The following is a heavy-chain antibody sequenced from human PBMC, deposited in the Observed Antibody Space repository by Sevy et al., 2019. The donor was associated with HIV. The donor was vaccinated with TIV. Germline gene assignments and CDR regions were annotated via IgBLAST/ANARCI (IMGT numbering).Heavy chain of an antibody. CDR2: IKKDGSEK. D-gene: IGHD3-3*01. CDR1: GFTFNMYW. V-gene: IGHV3-7*01. CDR3: ARVGVGSWLPHYYFDY. J-gene: IGHJ4*02. Sequence: GGSLRLSCAASGFTFNMYWMTWVRQAPGKGLEWVANIKKDGSEKYYVDSVKGRFTMSRDNAKNSLYLQMNSLRAEDTGVYYCARVGVGSWLPHYYFDYWGQSALVTVSS.